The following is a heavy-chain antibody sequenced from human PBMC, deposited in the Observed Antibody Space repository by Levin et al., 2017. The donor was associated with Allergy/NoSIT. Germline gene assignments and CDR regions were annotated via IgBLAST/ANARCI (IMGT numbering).Heavy chain of an antibody. J-gene: IGHJ4*02. CDR1: GFTVSNNY. D-gene: IGHD6-19*01. CDR2: IYSGGST. V-gene: IGHV3-66*01. CDR3: ATRAVAAPY. Sequence: GESLKISCAASGFTVSNNYMSWVRQAPGKGLEWVSLIYSGGSTLYADSVKGRFTISRDNSKNTLYLQMNSLRAEDTAVYYCATRAVAAPYWGQGALVTVSS.